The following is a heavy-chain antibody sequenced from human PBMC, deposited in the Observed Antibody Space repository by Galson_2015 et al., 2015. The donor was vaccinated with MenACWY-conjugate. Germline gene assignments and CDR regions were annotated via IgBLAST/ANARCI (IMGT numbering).Heavy chain of an antibody. CDR3: ARDPTAMATNWFDP. CDR2: IRHDGSEK. D-gene: IGHD5-18*01. V-gene: IGHV3-7*01. CDR1: GFTFSGFW. J-gene: IGHJ5*02. Sequence: SLRLSCAAYGFTFSGFWMGWVRQSPGKGLEWVAYIRHDGSEKYYVDSVKGRFTISRDNAKNSLYLQMNSLRDEDTAVYYCARDPTAMATNWFDPWGQGTLVTVSS.